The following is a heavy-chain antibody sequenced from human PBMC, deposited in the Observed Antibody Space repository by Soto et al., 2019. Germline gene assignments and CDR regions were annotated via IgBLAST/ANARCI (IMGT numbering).Heavy chain of an antibody. CDR3: AREAYYESDENGAFDV. Sequence: QMQLVESGGGVVQPGRSLRLSCAASGFAFSTYAVHWVRQAPGKGLEWLAVISYDGSLTYYAESVRGRIAVSRDNSNNTLSLQMNSLTPEDTATYFCAREAYYESDENGAFDVWGQGTVVIVSS. CDR1: GFAFSTYA. CDR2: ISYDGSLT. V-gene: IGHV3-30*09. J-gene: IGHJ3*01. D-gene: IGHD3-22*01.